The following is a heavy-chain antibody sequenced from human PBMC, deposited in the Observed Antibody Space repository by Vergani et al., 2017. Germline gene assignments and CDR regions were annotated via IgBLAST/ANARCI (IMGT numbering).Heavy chain of an antibody. D-gene: IGHD3-10*01. CDR2: IRYDGSNK. V-gene: IGHV3-30*02. Sequence: QVQLVESGGGVVQPGGSLRLSCAASGVTFSSYGMHWVRQAPGKGLEWVAFIRYDGSNKYYADSVKGRFTISRDNSKNTLYLQMNSLRAKDTAVYYCAKDLVVRGVIMNYYYYECMDVWGQGTTVTVSS. CDR3: AKDLVVRGVIMNYYYYECMDV. J-gene: IGHJ6*02. CDR1: GVTFSSYG.